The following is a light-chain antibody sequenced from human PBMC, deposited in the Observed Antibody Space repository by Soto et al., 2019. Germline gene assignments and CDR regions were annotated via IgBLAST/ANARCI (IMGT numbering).Light chain of an antibody. CDR1: QSLNRW. J-gene: IGKJ1*01. CDR2: DAS. CDR3: QQYNTYSWT. Sequence: DIEMSQSPSSLSASGGDRVTITCRAMQSLNRWLACSQQKPGKAPKLLIYDASSLQSGVPSMFSGSGSGTEFALTISSLQPDDFATSYCQQYNTYSWTFGPGNQVEIK. V-gene: IGKV1-5*01.